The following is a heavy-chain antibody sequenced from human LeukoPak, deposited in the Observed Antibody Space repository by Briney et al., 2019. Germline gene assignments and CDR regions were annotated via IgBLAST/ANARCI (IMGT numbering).Heavy chain of an antibody. CDR3: ARAFLMITFGGVIIDRYYFDY. V-gene: IGHV4-59*12. CDR1: GGSISNYY. D-gene: IGHD3-16*02. J-gene: IGHJ4*02. Sequence: SETLSLTCTVSGGSISNYYWSWIRQSPGKGLEWIGYIYYSGSTNYNPSLKSRVTISVDTSKNQFSLKLSSVTAADTAVYYCARAFLMITFGGVIIDRYYFDYWGQGTLVTVSS. CDR2: IYYSGST.